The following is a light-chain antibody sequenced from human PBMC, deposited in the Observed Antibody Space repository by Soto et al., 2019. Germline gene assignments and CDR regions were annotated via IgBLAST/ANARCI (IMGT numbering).Light chain of an antibody. V-gene: IGLV1-51*02. CDR3: ATWDSSLSGGV. Sequence: QSVLTQPPSVSAAPGQKVTISCSGSSSNIENNYVSWYRQLPGTAPTLLIYEDNKRPSGIPDRFSGSKSGTSATLGITGLEPGDEADYYCATWDSSLSGGVFGTGTKLTVL. CDR1: SSNIENNY. J-gene: IGLJ1*01. CDR2: EDN.